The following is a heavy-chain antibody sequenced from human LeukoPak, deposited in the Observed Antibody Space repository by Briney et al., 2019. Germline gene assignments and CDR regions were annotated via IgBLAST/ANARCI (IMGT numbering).Heavy chain of an antibody. D-gene: IGHD6-19*01. V-gene: IGHV3-33*01. J-gene: IGHJ4*02. CDR1: GFTFSSFA. Sequence: GRSLRLSCAASGFTFSSFAMHGVRQAPGKGLEWVAVIWYDGSNKYYADSVKGRFTISRDNSKNTLYLQMNSLRAEDTAVYYCARDGSSGWYWVDYWGQGTLVTVSS. CDR2: IWYDGSNK. CDR3: ARDGSSGWYWVDY.